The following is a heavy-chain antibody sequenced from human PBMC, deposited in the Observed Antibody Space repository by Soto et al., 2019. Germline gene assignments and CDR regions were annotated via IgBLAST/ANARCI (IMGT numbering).Heavy chain of an antibody. Sequence: QVQLVQSGAEVKKPGASVKVSCKASGYTFTSYGTSWVRQAPGQGLEWMGWISAYNGNTNYAQKLQGRVTMTTDTSTSTAYMELRSLRSDDTAVYYCAREYCTNGVCPRPFDYWGQGTLVTVSS. J-gene: IGHJ4*02. CDR3: AREYCTNGVCPRPFDY. D-gene: IGHD2-8*01. CDR1: GYTFTSYG. CDR2: ISAYNGNT. V-gene: IGHV1-18*01.